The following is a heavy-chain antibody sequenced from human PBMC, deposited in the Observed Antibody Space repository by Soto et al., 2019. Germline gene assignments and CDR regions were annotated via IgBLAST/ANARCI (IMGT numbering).Heavy chain of an antibody. CDR3: TKRGALGY. CDR2: IKSKTDGGTI. D-gene: IGHD2-15*01. J-gene: IGHJ4*02. CDR1: DLSFSNAY. Sequence: EVPLVESGGGLVKPGESLRLSCAASDLSFSNAYINWVRQAPGKGLEWVGRIKSKTDGGTIDYAAPVKGRFIISRDDSSNTVYLQMNSLKTEETAVYYCTKRGALGYWGQGTLVTVSS. V-gene: IGHV3-15*07.